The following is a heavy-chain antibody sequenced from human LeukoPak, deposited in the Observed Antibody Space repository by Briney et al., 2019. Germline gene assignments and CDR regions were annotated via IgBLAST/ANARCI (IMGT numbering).Heavy chain of an antibody. V-gene: IGHV3-48*03. J-gene: IGHJ6*04. CDR1: GFTFSSYE. CDR2: ISSSCRTI. CDR3: GELGITMIGGV. D-gene: IGHD3-10*02. Sequence: GGSLSLSCAASGFTFSSYEMNWVRQAPGKGLEGVSYISSSCRTIYYADSVKGRFTISRENAKNSLYLLMNSWRAEDTDVYYCGELGITMIGGVWGKGTTVTISS.